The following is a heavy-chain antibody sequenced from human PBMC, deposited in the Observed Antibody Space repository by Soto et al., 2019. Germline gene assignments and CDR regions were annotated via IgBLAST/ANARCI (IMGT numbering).Heavy chain of an antibody. Sequence: PSETLSRTCTVSVGSVNSGGHYLSWSRQSPGKGLEWIGYIYYNWCTNNNPSLKSRVTISVDKSKNQFSLRLSSVNAADTAVYYCSRDLTGSAYGRFAAWAQATIVTVSS. CDR3: SRDLTGSAYGRFAA. V-gene: IGHV4-61*08. CDR1: VGSVNSGGHY. D-gene: IGHD1-26*01. J-gene: IGHJ5*02. CDR2: IYYNWCT.